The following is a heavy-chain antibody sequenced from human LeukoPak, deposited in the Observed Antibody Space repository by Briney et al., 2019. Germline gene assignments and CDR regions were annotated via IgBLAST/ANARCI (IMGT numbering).Heavy chain of an antibody. D-gene: IGHD2-2*01. V-gene: IGHV3-21*01. CDR2: I. CDR1: GFTFSSYV. Sequence: PGGSLRLSCAASGFTFSSYVIHWVRQAPGNGLEWVSSINYVDSVKGHITISRDNAKNSLYLQINSLRVEDTAVYYCARVRMVPAVADYYYYYLDVWGQGTTVIVSS. J-gene: IGHJ6*03. CDR3: ARVRMVPAVADYYYYYLDV.